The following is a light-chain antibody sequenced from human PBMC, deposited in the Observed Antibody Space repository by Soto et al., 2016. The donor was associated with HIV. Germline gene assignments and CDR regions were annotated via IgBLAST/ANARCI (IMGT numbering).Light chain of an antibody. V-gene: IGKV2-29*03. Sequence: IVMTQTPLSLSVTPGQSASISCKTSRSLLHTDGTTYLYWYLQRPGQSPQLLMYEAFNRFSGVPERFSGSGSETDFTLKISRVEAGDVGIYYCAQGIQLYTFGQGIKLEIK. J-gene: IGKJ2*01. CDR2: EAF. CDR3: AQGIQLYT. CDR1: RSLLHTDGTTY.